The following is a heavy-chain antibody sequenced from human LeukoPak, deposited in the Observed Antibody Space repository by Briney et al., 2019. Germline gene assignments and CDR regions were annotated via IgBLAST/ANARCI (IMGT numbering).Heavy chain of an antibody. D-gene: IGHD2-2*02. V-gene: IGHV3-20*04. CDR2: INWNGGST. J-gene: IGHJ4*02. CDR3: ARERYCSRTSCYTWRGETDY. Sequence: PGGSLRPSXAASGFTFDDYAMHWVGQAPGKGLEWVAGINWNGGSTGYADSVKGRFTISRDNAKNSLYLQMNSLRAEDTALYYCARERYCSRTSCYTWRGETDYWGQGTLVTVSS. CDR1: GFTFDDYA.